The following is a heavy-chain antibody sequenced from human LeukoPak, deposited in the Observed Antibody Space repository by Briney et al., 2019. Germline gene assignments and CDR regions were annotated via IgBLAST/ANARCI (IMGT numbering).Heavy chain of an antibody. CDR1: GGSISSYY. J-gene: IGHJ4*02. CDR3: ARGIRTGTMRS. D-gene: IGHD1-7*01. Sequence: PSETLSLTCTVSGGSISSYYWSWIRQPPGKGLEWIGYIYYSGSTNYNPSLKSRVTMSVDTSKNQFSLKLSSVTAADTAVYYCARGIRTGTMRSWGQGTLVTVSS. CDR2: IYYSGST. V-gene: IGHV4-59*12.